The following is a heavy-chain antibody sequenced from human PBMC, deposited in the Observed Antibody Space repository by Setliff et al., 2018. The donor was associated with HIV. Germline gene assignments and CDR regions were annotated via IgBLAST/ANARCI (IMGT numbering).Heavy chain of an antibody. CDR1: GGTFNTYT. J-gene: IGHJ1*01. CDR3: TRGPEVTTVTNPLTAEYFQH. Sequence: SVKVSCKASGGTFNTYTINWVRQAPGHGLEWMGGITPLFGTSNYAQRFQGRVTITVDASTSIVDMEISSLRSEDTAVYYCTRGPEVTTVTNPLTAEYFQHWGQGTPVTVSS. D-gene: IGHD4-17*01. V-gene: IGHV1-69*13. CDR2: ITPLFGTS.